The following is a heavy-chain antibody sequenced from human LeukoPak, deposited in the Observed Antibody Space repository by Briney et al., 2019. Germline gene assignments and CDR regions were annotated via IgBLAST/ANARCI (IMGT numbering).Heavy chain of an antibody. V-gene: IGHV4-59*08. CDR2: VCYSGST. Sequence: PAETLTLTCTVSDFTISTFDGSWVRQPPGKGLEWMGYVCYSGSTKYNPSLTSRITISSDTSKSQFCLSENSVRAADTAVYYCVRHPGTGNEGCFDPWGQGTLVIVSS. CDR3: VRHPGTGNEGCFDP. CDR1: DFTISTFD. D-gene: IGHD1-1*01. J-gene: IGHJ5*01.